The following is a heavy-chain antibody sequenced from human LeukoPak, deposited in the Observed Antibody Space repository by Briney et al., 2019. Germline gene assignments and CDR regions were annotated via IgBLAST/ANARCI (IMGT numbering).Heavy chain of an antibody. V-gene: IGHV3-74*01. CDR3: ARGRGGSYHY. CDR1: GFTFSNDW. J-gene: IGHJ4*02. Sequence: GGSLRLSCAASGFTFSNDWMHWVRQAPGKGLVWVSRINTDGSTTTYADSVKGRFTISRDNAKNTLYLQMNSLRVEGTAVYYCARGRGGSYHYWGQGTLVTVSS. D-gene: IGHD1-26*01. CDR2: INTDGSTT.